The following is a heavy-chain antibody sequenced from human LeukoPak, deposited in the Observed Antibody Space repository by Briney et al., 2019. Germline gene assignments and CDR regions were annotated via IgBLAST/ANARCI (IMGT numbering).Heavy chain of an antibody. Sequence: GGSLRLSCAASGFTFSSYSMNWVRQAPGKGRECVSSISSSSSYIYYADSVKGRFTISRDNAKNSLYLQMNSLRAEDTAVYYCARGGYCSGGSCYSAGWFDPWGQGTLVTVSS. J-gene: IGHJ5*02. CDR1: GFTFSSYS. V-gene: IGHV3-21*01. CDR3: ARGGYCSGGSCYSAGWFDP. CDR2: ISSSSSYI. D-gene: IGHD2-15*01.